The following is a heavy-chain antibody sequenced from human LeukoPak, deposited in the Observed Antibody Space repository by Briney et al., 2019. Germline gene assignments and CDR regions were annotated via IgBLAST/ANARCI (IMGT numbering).Heavy chain of an antibody. D-gene: IGHD3-22*01. V-gene: IGHV3-23*01. CDR2: ISGSGGST. CDR1: GFTFSSYA. J-gene: IGHJ4*02. Sequence: GGSLGLSCAASGFTFSSYAMSWVRQAPGKGLEWVSAISGSGGSTYYADSVKGRFTISRDNSKNTLYLQMNSLRAEDTAVYYCAKDSSYDSSGKSSSYYFDYWGQGTLVTVSS. CDR3: AKDSSYDSSGKSSSYYFDY.